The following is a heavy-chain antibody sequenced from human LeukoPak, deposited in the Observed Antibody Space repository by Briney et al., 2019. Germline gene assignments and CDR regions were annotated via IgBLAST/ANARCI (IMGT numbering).Heavy chain of an antibody. CDR2: ISYDGNNK. CDR3: ARGTKRQQLRTRNFEY. J-gene: IGHJ4*02. CDR1: GFTFSSYA. Sequence: GGSLRLSCAASGFTFSSYAMHWVRQAPGKGLEWVAVISYDGNNKYYADSVKGRFTISRDNSKNTLFLQMNSLRVEDTAVYYCARGTKRQQLRTRNFEYWGQGTLVTVSS. V-gene: IGHV3-30-3*01. D-gene: IGHD6-13*01.